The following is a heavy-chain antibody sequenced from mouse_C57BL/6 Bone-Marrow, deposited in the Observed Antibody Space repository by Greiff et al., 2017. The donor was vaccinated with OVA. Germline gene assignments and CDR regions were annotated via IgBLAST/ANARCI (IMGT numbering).Heavy chain of an antibody. Sequence: EVQGVESVAELVRPGASVKLSCTASGFNIKNTYMHWVKQRPEQGLEWIGRIDPANGNTKYAQKFQGKATITADTSANTAYLQLSSLTSDDTAIYYCARLFITTVVATSDYWGQGTTLTVSS. CDR3: ARLFITTVVATSDY. D-gene: IGHD1-1*01. V-gene: IGHV14-3*01. CDR2: IDPANGNT. CDR1: GFNIKNTY. J-gene: IGHJ2*01.